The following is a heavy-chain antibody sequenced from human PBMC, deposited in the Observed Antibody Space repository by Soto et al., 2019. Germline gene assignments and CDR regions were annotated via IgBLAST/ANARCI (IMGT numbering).Heavy chain of an antibody. J-gene: IGHJ6*02. D-gene: IGHD7-27*01. Sequence: SVKVSCKASGGTFNSYAISWVRQSPGQGLEWMGGIIPIFGTADYAQKFQGRITITADESTSTAYMELSSLRSEDTAVYYCASHWGQAKRYYYYGMDVWGQGTTVTVSS. CDR2: IIPIFGTA. V-gene: IGHV1-69*13. CDR1: GGTFNSYA. CDR3: ASHWGQAKRYYYYGMDV.